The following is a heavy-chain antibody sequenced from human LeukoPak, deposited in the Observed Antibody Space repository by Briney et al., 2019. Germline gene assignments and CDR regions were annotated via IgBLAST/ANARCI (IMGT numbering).Heavy chain of an antibody. CDR2: INHSGST. CDR3: ARVPVRYDFWSGAKYGMDV. CDR1: GGSFSGYY. Sequence: SETLSLTCAVYGGSFSGYYWSWIRQPPGKGLEWIGEINHSGSTNYNPSLKSRVTISVDTSKNQFSLKLSSVTAADTAVHYCARVPVRYDFWSGAKYGMDVWGQGTTVTVSS. J-gene: IGHJ6*02. V-gene: IGHV4-34*01. D-gene: IGHD3-3*01.